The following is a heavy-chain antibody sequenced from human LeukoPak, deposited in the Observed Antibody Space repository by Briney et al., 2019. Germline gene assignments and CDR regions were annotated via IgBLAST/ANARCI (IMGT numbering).Heavy chain of an antibody. CDR3: AKAPKSVAGTDLFDP. Sequence: GGSLRLSCAASGFTFTSCGMHWVRQAPGRGLEWVAFLPYDGGNQYYADSVKGRFTISRDSSKNTLYLQMNSLRSEDTAVYYCAKAPKSVAGTDLFDPWGQGTLVTVSS. CDR1: GFTFTSCG. CDR2: LPYDGGNQ. D-gene: IGHD6-19*01. V-gene: IGHV3-30*02. J-gene: IGHJ5*02.